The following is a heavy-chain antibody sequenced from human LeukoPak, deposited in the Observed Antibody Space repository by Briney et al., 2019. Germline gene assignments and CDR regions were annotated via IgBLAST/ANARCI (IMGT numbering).Heavy chain of an antibody. J-gene: IGHJ4*02. V-gene: IGHV3-43D*03. D-gene: IGHD1-26*01. CDR2: ISWDGGST. CDR3: AKPHSGSYGGAYFDY. Sequence: PGGSLRLSCAASGFTFDDYAMHWVRQAPGKGLEWVSLISWDGGSTYYADSVKGRFTISRDNSKNSLYLQMNSLRAEDTALYYCAKPHSGSYGGAYFDYWGQGTLVTVSS. CDR1: GFTFDDYA.